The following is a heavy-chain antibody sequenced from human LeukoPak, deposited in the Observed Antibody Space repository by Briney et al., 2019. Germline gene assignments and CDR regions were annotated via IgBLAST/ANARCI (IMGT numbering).Heavy chain of an antibody. J-gene: IGHJ5*02. CDR1: GGTFSSYA. CDR3: ALRSMLWFGESGVWFDP. D-gene: IGHD3-10*01. V-gene: IGHV1-69*06. Sequence: SVKVSCKASGGTFSSYAISWVRQAPGQGLEWMGRIIPIFGTANYAQKFQGRVTITADKSTSTAYMELSSLRSEDTAVYYCALRSMLWFGESGVWFDPWGQRTLVTVSS. CDR2: IIPIFGTA.